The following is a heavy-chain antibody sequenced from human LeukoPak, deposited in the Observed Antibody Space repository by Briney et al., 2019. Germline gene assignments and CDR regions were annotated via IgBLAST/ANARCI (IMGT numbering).Heavy chain of an antibody. Sequence: SETLSLTCTVSGGSISSYYWSWIRQPPGKGLEWIGYIYYSGSTNYNPSLKSRVTISVDTPKNQFSLKLRSVTAADTAVYFCAREASRAGTYYFDYWGQGTLLTVSS. D-gene: IGHD3-10*01. CDR3: AREASRAGTYYFDY. CDR1: GGSISSYY. CDR2: IYYSGST. J-gene: IGHJ4*02. V-gene: IGHV4-59*01.